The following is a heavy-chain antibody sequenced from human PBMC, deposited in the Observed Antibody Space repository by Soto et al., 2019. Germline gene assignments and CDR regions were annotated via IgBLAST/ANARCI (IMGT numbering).Heavy chain of an antibody. V-gene: IGHV3-30*03. Sequence: QVQLVESGGGVVQPGRSLRLSCAASGFTFSSYGMHWVRQAPGKGLEWVAVISYDGSNKYYADSVKGRFTISRDNSKNTLYLQMNSLRAEDTAVYYCASYSGSYYYFDYWGQGTLVTVSS. CDR1: GFTFSSYG. CDR2: ISYDGSNK. CDR3: ASYSGSYYYFDY. J-gene: IGHJ4*02. D-gene: IGHD1-26*01.